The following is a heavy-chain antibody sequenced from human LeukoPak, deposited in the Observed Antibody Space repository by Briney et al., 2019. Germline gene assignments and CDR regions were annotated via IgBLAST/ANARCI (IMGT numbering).Heavy chain of an antibody. CDR3: VKDRVSSGWHY. V-gene: IGHV3-64D*06. J-gene: IGHJ4*02. Sequence: GGSLRLSCAASGFTFSSYAMHWVRQAPGKGLEYVSAISSNGGSTYYADSVKGRFTISRDNSKNTLYLQMSSLRAEDTAVYYCVKDRVSSGWHYWGQGTLVTVSS. CDR1: GFTFSSYA. D-gene: IGHD6-19*01. CDR2: ISSNGGST.